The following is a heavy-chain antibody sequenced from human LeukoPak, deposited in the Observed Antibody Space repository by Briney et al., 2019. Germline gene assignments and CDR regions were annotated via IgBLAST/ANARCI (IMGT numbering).Heavy chain of an antibody. V-gene: IGHV4-59*01. J-gene: IGHJ4*02. D-gene: IGHD1-26*01. CDR1: GGSINSYY. CDR2: IYYSGST. CDR3: ARLFHPALSGNYPFDY. Sequence: SETLSLTCTVSGGSINSYYWSWIRQPPGKGLEWLAYIYYSGSTSYNPSLKSRVTISVDTSKNQFSLKLNSVTAADTAVYYCARLFHPALSGNYPFDYWGQGTLVTVSS.